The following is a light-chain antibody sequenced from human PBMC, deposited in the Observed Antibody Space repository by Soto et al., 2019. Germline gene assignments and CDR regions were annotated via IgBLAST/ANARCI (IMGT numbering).Light chain of an antibody. CDR1: QSLLHSNGYNF. CDR2: LGS. V-gene: IGKV2-28*01. J-gene: IGKJ1*01. Sequence: DIVMTQSPLSLPVTPGEPASISCRSSQSLLHSNGYNFLDWYLQKPGQSPQLLIYLGSSRSSGVPDRFSGSGSGTDFTLKIDRVEAEDVGTYYCMQALQTTWTFGQGTKV. CDR3: MQALQTTWT.